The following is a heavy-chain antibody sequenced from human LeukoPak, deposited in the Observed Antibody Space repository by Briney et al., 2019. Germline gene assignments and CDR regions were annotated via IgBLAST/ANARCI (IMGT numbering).Heavy chain of an antibody. D-gene: IGHD3-22*01. V-gene: IGHV3-21*01. CDR3: ARDLGQYYDTSDNWFDP. CDR2: ISSSSSYI. J-gene: IGHJ5*02. CDR1: GFTFSSYT. Sequence: GSLRLSCAASGFTFSSYTMNWVRQAPGKGLQSVSSISSSSSYIYYADSVKGRFTISRDNAKNTLNLQMNSLRAEDTAVYYCARDLGQYYDTSDNWFDPWGQGTLVTVSS.